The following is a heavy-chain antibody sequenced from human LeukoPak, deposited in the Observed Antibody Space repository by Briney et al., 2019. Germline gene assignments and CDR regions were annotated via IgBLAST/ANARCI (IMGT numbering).Heavy chain of an antibody. CDR1: GFTFSSYG. J-gene: IGHJ4*02. Sequence: GGSLGLSCAASGFTFSSYGMHWVRQAPGKGLEWVAVISYDGSNKYYADSVKGRSTISRDNSKNTLYLQMNGLRAEDTAVFYSAKDLHGVADTSYYFDYWGRGTLVTVSS. D-gene: IGHD6-19*01. V-gene: IGHV3-30*18. CDR3: AKDLHGVADTSYYFDY. CDR2: ISYDGSNK.